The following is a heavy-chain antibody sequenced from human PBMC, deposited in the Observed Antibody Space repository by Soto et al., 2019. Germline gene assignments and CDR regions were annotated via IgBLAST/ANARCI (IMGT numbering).Heavy chain of an antibody. V-gene: IGHV4-59*01. CDR1: GGSISSYY. Sequence: PSETLSLTCTVSGGSISSYYWSWIRQPPGKGLEWIGYIYYSGSTNYNPSLKSRVTISVDTSKNQFSLKLSSVTAADTAVYYCARDSYDFWSGEYRYYYYMDVWGKGTTVTVSS. D-gene: IGHD3-3*01. CDR2: IYYSGST. J-gene: IGHJ6*03. CDR3: ARDSYDFWSGEYRYYYYMDV.